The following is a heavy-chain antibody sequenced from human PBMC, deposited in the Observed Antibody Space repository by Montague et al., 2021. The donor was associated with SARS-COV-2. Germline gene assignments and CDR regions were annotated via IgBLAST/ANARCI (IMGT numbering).Heavy chain of an antibody. D-gene: IGHD4-23*01. CDR2: IYYSGST. J-gene: IGHJ4*02. CDR3: ARWDPQTLTLIGLRGKSASDY. CDR1: GGSISSSY. Sequence: SETLSLTCTVSGGSISSSYWTWIRQPPGKGLEWIGYIYYSGSTSYNPSLKSRVTMSVDTSKNQFSLKLSSVTAADTGVYYCARWDPQTLTLIGLRGKSASDYWGQGTLVTVSS. V-gene: IGHV4-59*08.